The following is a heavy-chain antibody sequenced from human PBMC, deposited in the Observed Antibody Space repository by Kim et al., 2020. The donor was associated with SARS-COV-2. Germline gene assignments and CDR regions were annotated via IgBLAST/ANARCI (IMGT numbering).Heavy chain of an antibody. CDR2: VREKPAGGTT. Sequence: GSLRLSCAASGFTFSDYNINWFRQAPGKGLEWVGFVREKPAGGTTEYAASVKGRFTISRDDSKTVAYLQMNSLKPEDTALYYCSRDQRGYGVDFDNWGQGTLVTVSS. V-gene: IGHV3-49*03. CDR1: GFTFSDYN. CDR3: SRDQRGYGVDFDN. J-gene: IGHJ4*02. D-gene: IGHD3-22*01.